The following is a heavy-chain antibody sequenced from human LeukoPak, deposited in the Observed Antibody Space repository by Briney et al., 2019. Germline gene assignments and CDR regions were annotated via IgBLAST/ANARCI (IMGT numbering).Heavy chain of an antibody. Sequence: GGSLRLSCAASGFTFSSYGMHWGRQAPGKGLELVAFIRYYGSNKYYADSVTGRVTISRDNYKTTLYLQMNSMRAEDTTVYYCAKEGYDSSAYFDYWGQGTLVTVSS. CDR1: GFTFSSYG. D-gene: IGHD3-22*01. V-gene: IGHV3-30*02. CDR2: IRYYGSNK. CDR3: AKEGYDSSAYFDY. J-gene: IGHJ4*02.